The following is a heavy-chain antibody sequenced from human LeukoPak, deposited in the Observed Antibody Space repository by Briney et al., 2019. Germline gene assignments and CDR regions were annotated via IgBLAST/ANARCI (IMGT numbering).Heavy chain of an antibody. CDR1: GFTFSSYG. Sequence: GGSLRLSCAASGFTFSSYGMHWVRQAPGKGLEWVAFIRYDGSNKYYADSVKGRFTISRDNSKNTLYLQMNSPRAEDTAVYYCAKDSCGDYRGAFDIWGQGTMVTVSS. D-gene: IGHD4-17*01. CDR3: AKDSCGDYRGAFDI. J-gene: IGHJ3*02. CDR2: IRYDGSNK. V-gene: IGHV3-30*02.